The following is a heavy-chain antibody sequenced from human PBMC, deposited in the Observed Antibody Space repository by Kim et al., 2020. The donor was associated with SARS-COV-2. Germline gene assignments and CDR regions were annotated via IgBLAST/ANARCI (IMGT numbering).Heavy chain of an antibody. V-gene: IGHV3-21*01. Sequence: DSVKGRFTISRDNAKNSLYLQMNSLGAEDTAVYYCARVGRSSSSGPYFDYWGQGTLVTVSS. CDR3: ARVGRSSSSGPYFDY. D-gene: IGHD6-6*01. J-gene: IGHJ4*02.